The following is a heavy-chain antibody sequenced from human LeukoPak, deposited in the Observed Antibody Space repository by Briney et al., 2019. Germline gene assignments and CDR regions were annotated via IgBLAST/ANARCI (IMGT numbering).Heavy chain of an antibody. CDR3: ARLSRTYYYGSGSYYYYGMDV. D-gene: IGHD3-10*01. CDR1: GGSISSGGYS. CDR2: INHSGST. V-gene: IGHV4-30-2*01. J-gene: IGHJ6*02. Sequence: SQTLSLTCTVSGGSISSGGYSWSWIRQPPGKGLEWIGEINHSGSTNYNPSLKSRVTISVDTSKNQFSLKLSSVTAADTAVYYCARLSRTYYYGSGSYYYYGMDVWGQGTTVTVSS.